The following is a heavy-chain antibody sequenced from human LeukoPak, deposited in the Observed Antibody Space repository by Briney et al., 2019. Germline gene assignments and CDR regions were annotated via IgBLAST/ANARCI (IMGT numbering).Heavy chain of an antibody. Sequence: SETLSLTCTVSGGSISSGGYYWSWIRQPPGKGLEWIGYIHHSGSTYYNPSLKSRVTISVDRSKNQFSLKLSSVTAADTAVYYCARASVFSRVEYLTDFDSSGYYYGNYFDYWGQGTLVTVSS. J-gene: IGHJ4*02. CDR2: IHHSGST. D-gene: IGHD3-22*01. V-gene: IGHV4-30-2*01. CDR3: ARASVFSRVEYLTDFDSSGYYYGNYFDY. CDR1: GGSISSGGYY.